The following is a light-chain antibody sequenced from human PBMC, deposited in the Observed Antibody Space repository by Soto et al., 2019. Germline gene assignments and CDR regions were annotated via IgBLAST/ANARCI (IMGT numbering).Light chain of an antibody. CDR2: KAS. CDR1: QSINSW. CDR3: QQYNNFPWT. J-gene: IGKJ1*01. Sequence: DIQMTQSPSTLSASVGDRVTITCRASQSINSWLAWYQQKPGKVPKLMIFKASSLQSGVPSNFSGSESGTEFTVTISSLCPDDFVNYYCQQYNNFPWTFGQGTRVEIK. V-gene: IGKV1-5*03.